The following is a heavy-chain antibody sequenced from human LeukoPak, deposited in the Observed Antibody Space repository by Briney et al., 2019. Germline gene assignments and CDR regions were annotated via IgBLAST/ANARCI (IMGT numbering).Heavy chain of an antibody. D-gene: IGHD3-22*01. CDR2: XXYTXST. Sequence: SETLSLTXTVXXGXXXXXXXXXIXXXXXXXXXXIXXXXYTXSTXHNPSLKSRVTISVDTSKNQFSLKPTSVTAADTAVYYCXRVAGLYYEGSGYQWYFDLWGRGALVTVSS. CDR3: XRVAGLYYEGSGYQWYFDL. CDR1: XGXXXXXX. J-gene: IGHJ2*01. V-gene: IGHV4-59*01.